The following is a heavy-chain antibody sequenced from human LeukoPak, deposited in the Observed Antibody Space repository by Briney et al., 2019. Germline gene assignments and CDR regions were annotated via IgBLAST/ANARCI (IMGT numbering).Heavy chain of an antibody. D-gene: IGHD6-13*01. Sequence: SETLSLTCTVSGGSISNYYWNWIRQPPGKGLEWIGHIYYSGRTNYNPSLKSRVTVSVDTSKNQFSLKLSSVTAADTAVYYCARDPPLVYSSSWYSSGWFDPWGQGTLVTVSS. CDR3: ARDPPLVYSSSWYSSGWFDP. CDR2: IYYSGRT. V-gene: IGHV4-59*12. CDR1: GGSISNYY. J-gene: IGHJ5*02.